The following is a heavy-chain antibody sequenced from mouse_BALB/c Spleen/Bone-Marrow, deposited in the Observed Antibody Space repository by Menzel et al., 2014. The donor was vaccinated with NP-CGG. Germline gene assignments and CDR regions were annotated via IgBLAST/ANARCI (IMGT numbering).Heavy chain of an antibody. Sequence: VQGVESGAELVRPGTSVKVSCKASGYAFTNYLIEWVKQRPGQGLEWIGVINPGSGGTNYNEKFKGKATLTADRSSSTAYMLLSSLTSDDSAVYFCARSRGYDVGPFAFWGQGTLVTVSA. CDR2: INPGSGGT. D-gene: IGHD2-2*01. V-gene: IGHV1-54*01. J-gene: IGHJ3*01. CDR3: ARSRGYDVGPFAF. CDR1: GYAFTNYL.